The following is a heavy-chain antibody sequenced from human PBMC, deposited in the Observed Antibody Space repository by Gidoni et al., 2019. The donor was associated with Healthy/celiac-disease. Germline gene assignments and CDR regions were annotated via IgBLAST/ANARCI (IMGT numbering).Heavy chain of an antibody. CDR2: FDPEDGET. CDR1: GYTLTELS. J-gene: IGHJ6*02. Sequence: QVQLVQSGAEVKKHGASVKVSCKVSGYTLTELSMPWVRQAPGKGLEWMGGFDPEDGETIYAQKFQGRVTMTEDTSTDTAYMELSSLRSEDTAVYYCATPQADRIAAAGVRYYYGMDVWGQGTTVTVSS. D-gene: IGHD6-13*01. CDR3: ATPQADRIAAAGVRYYYGMDV. V-gene: IGHV1-24*01.